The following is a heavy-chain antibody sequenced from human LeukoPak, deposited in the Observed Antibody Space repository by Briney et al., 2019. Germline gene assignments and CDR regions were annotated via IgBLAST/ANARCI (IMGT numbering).Heavy chain of an antibody. CDR2: ISGSHST. J-gene: IGHJ5*01. CDR3: ATETLVLWGVAS. V-gene: IGHV3-23*01. Sequence: PGGSLRLSCAASGFVFSSYAMNWVRQPPGKGLEWISGISGSHSTFYAASVKGRFTISRDNSKNTLNLQMNSLRGEDRGFYYCATETLVLWGVASWGQGTLVTVSS. CDR1: GFVFSSYA. D-gene: IGHD2-21*01.